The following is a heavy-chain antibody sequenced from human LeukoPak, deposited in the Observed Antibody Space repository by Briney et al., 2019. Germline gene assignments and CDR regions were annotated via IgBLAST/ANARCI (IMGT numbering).Heavy chain of an antibody. CDR3: ARQKQSHGNFDC. V-gene: IGHV3-13*01. Sequence: PGGSLTLSCAASGFTISSYAMHWVRHPLGKGLEWVSALGIAGDTFYPGSVKGRFTISRENAKNSLYLQMNSLRAEDTAMYYCARQKQSHGNFDCWGQGTLVTVSS. CDR1: GFTISSYA. D-gene: IGHD1-26*01. CDR2: LGIAGDT. J-gene: IGHJ4*02.